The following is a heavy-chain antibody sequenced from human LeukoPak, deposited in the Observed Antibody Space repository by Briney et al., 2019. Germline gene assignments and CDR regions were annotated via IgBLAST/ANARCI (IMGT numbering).Heavy chain of an antibody. Sequence: GGSLRLSCAASGFTFSSYSMNWVRQAPGKGLEWVSSISSSSSYIYYADSVKGRFTISRDNSKNTLYLQMNSLRAEDTAVYYCAKDDVDIVATIPHYWGQGTLVTVSS. V-gene: IGHV3-21*04. J-gene: IGHJ4*02. CDR3: AKDDVDIVATIPHY. CDR2: ISSSSSYI. D-gene: IGHD5-12*01. CDR1: GFTFSSYS.